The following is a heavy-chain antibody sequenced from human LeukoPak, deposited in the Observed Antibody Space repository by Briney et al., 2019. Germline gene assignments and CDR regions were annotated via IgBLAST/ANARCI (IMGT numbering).Heavy chain of an antibody. J-gene: IGHJ6*02. Sequence: GGSLRLSCAASGFTFSSYAMHWVRQAPGKGLEWVAVISYDGSNKYYADSVKGRFTISRDNSKNTLYLQMNSLRAEDTAVYYCARDPRYFGYGGKGYYYYGMDVWGQGTTVTVSS. V-gene: IGHV3-30-3*01. CDR2: ISYDGSNK. CDR3: ARDPRYFGYGGKGYYYYGMDV. D-gene: IGHD4-23*01. CDR1: GFTFSSYA.